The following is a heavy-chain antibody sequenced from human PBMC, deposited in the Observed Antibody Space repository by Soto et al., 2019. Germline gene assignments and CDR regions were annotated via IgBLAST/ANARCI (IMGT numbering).Heavy chain of an antibody. CDR3: TTAHGLGGIDDY. V-gene: IGHV3-15*05. J-gene: IGHJ4*02. CDR1: GFTFSNAW. CDR2: IKSKTDGGTT. D-gene: IGHD2-15*01. Sequence: EVQLVESGGGLVKPGGSLRLSCAASGFTFSNAWMTWIRQAPGKGLEWVGRIKSKTDGGTTDYAAPVKGRISISRDDSKNTLYLQTISLKTEDTAVYYCTTAHGLGGIDDYWGQGTLVTVSS.